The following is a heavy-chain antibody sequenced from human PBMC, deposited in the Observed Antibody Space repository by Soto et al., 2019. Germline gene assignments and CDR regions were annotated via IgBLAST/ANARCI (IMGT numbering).Heavy chain of an antibody. CDR2: IIPILGIA. CDR1: GGTFSSYT. CDR3: ARDLFRASGIGDTSRNFDY. Sequence: ASVKVSCKASGGTFSSYTISWVRQAPGQGLEWMGRIIPILGIANYAQKFQGRVTITADKSTSTAYMELSSLRSEDTAVYYCARDLFRASGIGDTSRNFDYWGQGTLVTVSS. D-gene: IGHD2-2*01. V-gene: IGHV1-69*04. J-gene: IGHJ4*02.